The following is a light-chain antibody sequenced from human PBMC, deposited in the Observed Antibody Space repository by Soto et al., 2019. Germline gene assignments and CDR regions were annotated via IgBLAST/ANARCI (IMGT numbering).Light chain of an antibody. V-gene: IGKV3-20*01. J-gene: IGKJ1*01. CDR2: GAS. Sequence: DIVLTQSPGTLSLSPGERAALSCRASQSVSSSYLAWYQQKPGQAPRLLIYGASSRATGIPDRFGGSGSGTDFTLTISRLEPEDFAVYYCQQYGSSRTWTFGQGTKVDI. CDR1: QSVSSSY. CDR3: QQYGSSRTWT.